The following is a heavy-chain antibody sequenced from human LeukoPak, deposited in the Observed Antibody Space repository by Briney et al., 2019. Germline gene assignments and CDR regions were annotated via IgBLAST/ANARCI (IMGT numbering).Heavy chain of an antibody. CDR1: GFTFSSYA. J-gene: IGHJ5*02. Sequence: AGGSLRLSCAASGFTFSSYAMHWVRQAPGKGLEWVAVISYDGSNKYYADSVKGRFTISRDNSKNTLYLQMNSLRAEDTAVYYCARGPRGAGYNWFDPWGRGTLVTVSS. D-gene: IGHD3-10*01. CDR2: ISYDGSNK. V-gene: IGHV3-30-3*01. CDR3: ARGPRGAGYNWFDP.